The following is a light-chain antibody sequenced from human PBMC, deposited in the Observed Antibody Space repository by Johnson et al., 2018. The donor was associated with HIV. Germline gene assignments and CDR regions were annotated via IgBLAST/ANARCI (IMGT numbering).Light chain of an antibody. V-gene: IGLV1-51*01. J-gene: IGLJ1*01. CDR3: GTWDSSLSAFYV. Sequence: QSVLTQPPSVSAAPGQKVTISCSGSSSNIGRNYVSWYQQLPGTAPKLLIFDNNKRPSGITDRFSGSKSGTSATLGITGLQTGDEADYYCGTWDSSLSAFYVFGTGTKVTVL. CDR1: SSNIGRNY. CDR2: DNN.